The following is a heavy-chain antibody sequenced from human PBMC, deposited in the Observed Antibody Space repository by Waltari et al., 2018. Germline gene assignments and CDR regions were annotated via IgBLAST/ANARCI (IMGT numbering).Heavy chain of an antibody. V-gene: IGHV1-46*01. CDR3: ARAGQLWLLGYYYDYMDV. Sequence: QVQLVQSGAEVKKPGASVKVSCKASGYTFTSYYMHWVRQAPGQGLEWMGIINPSGGSTSYAQKFQGRVTMTRDTSTSTVYMELSSLRSEDTAVYYCARAGQLWLLGYYYDYMDVWGKGTTVTISS. J-gene: IGHJ6*03. CDR2: INPSGGST. D-gene: IGHD5-18*01. CDR1: GYTFTSYY.